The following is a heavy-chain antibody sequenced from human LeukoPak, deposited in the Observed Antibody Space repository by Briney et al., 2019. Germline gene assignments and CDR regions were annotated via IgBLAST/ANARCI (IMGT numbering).Heavy chain of an antibody. CDR1: GFTFSSYA. J-gene: IGHJ5*02. Sequence: PGGSLRLSCAASGFTFSSYAMHWVRQAPGKGLEWVAVISYDGSNKHYADSVKGRFTISRDNSKNTLYLQMNSLRAEDTAVYYCARDMLRMNWFDPWGQGTLVTVSS. D-gene: IGHD2-8*01. CDR3: ARDMLRMNWFDP. CDR2: ISYDGSNK. V-gene: IGHV3-30-3*01.